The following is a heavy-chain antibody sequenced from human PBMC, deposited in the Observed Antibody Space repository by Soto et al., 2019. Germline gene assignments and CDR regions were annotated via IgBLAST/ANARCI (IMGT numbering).Heavy chain of an antibody. CDR3: ATLKNAFDI. J-gene: IGHJ3*02. Sequence: SETLSLTCAVYGGSFSGYYWSWIRQPPGKGLGWIGEINHSGSTNYNPSLKSRVTISVDTSKNQFSLKLSSVTAADTAVYYCATLKNAFDIWGQGTMVTV. CDR1: GGSFSGYY. CDR2: INHSGST. V-gene: IGHV4-34*01.